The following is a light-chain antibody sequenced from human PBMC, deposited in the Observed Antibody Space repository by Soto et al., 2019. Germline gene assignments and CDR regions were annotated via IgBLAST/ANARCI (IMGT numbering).Light chain of an antibody. CDR1: NIGSHN. J-gene: IGLJ2*01. CDR3: QVWDSNTDHPV. Sequence: SYELTQPPSVSVAPGKTASITCAGANIGSHNVNWYQHKPGQAPLLVIHYDVDLPSGLPERFSGSNSGNTATLTVIRVEAGDEADFYCQVWDSNTDHPVFGGGTKLTVL. CDR2: YDV. V-gene: IGLV3-21*04.